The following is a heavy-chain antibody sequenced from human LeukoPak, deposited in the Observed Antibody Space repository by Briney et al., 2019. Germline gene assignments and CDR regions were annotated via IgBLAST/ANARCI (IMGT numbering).Heavy chain of an antibody. V-gene: IGHV4-61*02. CDR1: GGSISSGSYY. Sequence: SETLSLTCTVSGGSISSGSYYWSWIRQPAGKGLEWIGRIYTSGSTNYNPSLKSRVTISVDTSKNQFSLKLSSVTAADTAVYYCARVTHVVVITIGASGHYYYYYYMDVWGKGTTVTISS. CDR3: ARVTHVVVITIGASGHYYYYYYMDV. D-gene: IGHD3-22*01. J-gene: IGHJ6*03. CDR2: IYTSGST.